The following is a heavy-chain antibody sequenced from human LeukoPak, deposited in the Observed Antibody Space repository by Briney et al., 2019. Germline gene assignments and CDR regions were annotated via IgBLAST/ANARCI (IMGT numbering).Heavy chain of an antibody. V-gene: IGHV4-34*01. CDR2: INHSGST. Sequence: PSETLSLTCAVYGGSFSGYYWSGIRQPPGKGLEWIGEINHSGSTNYNPSLKSRVTISVDTSKNQFSLKLSSVTAADTAVYYCASTQQLAYFDYWGQGALVTVSS. D-gene: IGHD6-13*01. CDR1: GGSFSGYY. J-gene: IGHJ4*02. CDR3: ASTQQLAYFDY.